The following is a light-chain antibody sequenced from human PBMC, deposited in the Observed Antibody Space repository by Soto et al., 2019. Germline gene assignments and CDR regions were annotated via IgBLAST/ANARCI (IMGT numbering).Light chain of an antibody. Sequence: DLQMTQSPSSLSASVADRVTITCLASQIISTYLNWYQQRAGLAPRLLIYAASSLQSGVPPRFSGSGSGTDFTLTISSLQPEDFATYFCQQTYSAPPTFGQGTKVDIK. J-gene: IGKJ1*01. CDR1: QIISTY. CDR3: QQTYSAPPT. V-gene: IGKV1-39*01. CDR2: AAS.